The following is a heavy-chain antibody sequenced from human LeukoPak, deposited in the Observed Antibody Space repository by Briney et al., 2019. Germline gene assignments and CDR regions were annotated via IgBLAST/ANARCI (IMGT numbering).Heavy chain of an antibody. D-gene: IGHD3-9*01. CDR2: ISGSGGST. CDR3: AKDGLAYYDILTGYYVFHI. Sequence: GGSLRLSCAASGFTFNSYAMSWVRQAPGKGLEWVSAISGSGGSTYYADSVKGRFTISRDYSKNTLYLQMNSLRAEDTAVYYCAKDGLAYYDILTGYYVFHIWGQGTMVTVSS. V-gene: IGHV3-23*01. J-gene: IGHJ3*02. CDR1: GFTFNSYA.